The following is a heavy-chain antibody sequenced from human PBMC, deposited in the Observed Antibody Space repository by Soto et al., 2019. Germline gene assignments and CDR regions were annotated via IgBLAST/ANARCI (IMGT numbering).Heavy chain of an antibody. D-gene: IGHD3-16*01. CDR3: AHRHDLRSFDI. J-gene: IGHJ3*02. V-gene: IGHV2-5*01. CDR2: IYWNDDK. Sequence: SGPTLVNPTQTLTLTCTFSGFSLSTRAVGVGWIRQPPGKALEWLALIYWNDDKRYSPSLNSRLTITKDTSKNHVVLTMSNMDPVDTATYYCAHRHDLRSFDIWGQGTMVTVSS. CDR1: GFSLSTRAVG.